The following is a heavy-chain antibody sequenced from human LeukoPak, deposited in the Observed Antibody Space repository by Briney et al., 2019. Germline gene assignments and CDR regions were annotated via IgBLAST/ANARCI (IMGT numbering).Heavy chain of an antibody. D-gene: IGHD2-15*01. CDR2: IWYDGSNK. V-gene: IGHV3-30*02. CDR1: GFTFSSYG. Sequence: GGSLRLSCAASGFTFSSYGMHWVRQAPGKGLEWVAVIWYDGSNKYYADSVKGRFTISRDNSKNTLYLQMNSLRAEDTAVYYCAKDRPYCSGGSCYSEVPDYWGQGTLVTVSS. CDR3: AKDRPYCSGGSCYSEVPDY. J-gene: IGHJ4*02.